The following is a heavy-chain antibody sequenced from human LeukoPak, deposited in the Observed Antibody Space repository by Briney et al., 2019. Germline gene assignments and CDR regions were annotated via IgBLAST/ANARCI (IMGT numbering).Heavy chain of an antibody. V-gene: IGHV5-51*01. J-gene: IGHJ4*02. CDR2: IYPGDSDT. CDR1: GYSFTSYW. Sequence: GESLKISCKGSGYSFTSYWIGWVRQMPGKGLEWMGIIYPGDSDTRYSPSFQGQVTISAGKSISTAYLQWSSLKASDTAMYYCARLRSEMATMHGYFDYWGQGTLVTVSS. D-gene: IGHD5-24*01. CDR3: ARLRSEMATMHGYFDY.